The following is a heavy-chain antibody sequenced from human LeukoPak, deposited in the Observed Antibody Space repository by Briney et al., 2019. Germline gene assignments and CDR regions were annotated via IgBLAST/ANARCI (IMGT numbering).Heavy chain of an antibody. CDR2: ISWNSGSI. J-gene: IGHJ3*02. CDR1: GLTFSSYG. Sequence: PGGSLRLSCEGSGLTFSSYGMHWVRQAPGKGLEWVSGISWNSGSIGYADSVKGRFTISRDNAKNSLYLQMNSLRAEDTALYYCAKDIQPSSGWYRRKAFDIWGQGTMVTVSS. D-gene: IGHD6-19*01. CDR3: AKDIQPSSGWYRRKAFDI. V-gene: IGHV3-9*01.